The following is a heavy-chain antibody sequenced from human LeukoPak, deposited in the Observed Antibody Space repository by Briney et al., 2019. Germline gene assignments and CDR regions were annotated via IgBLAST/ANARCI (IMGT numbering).Heavy chain of an antibody. J-gene: IGHJ4*02. Sequence: GGSLRLSCAASAFTFSSYSMNWVRQAPGKGLEWVSYISTTSSTIYYADSVKGRFTISRDNAKNSLYLQMNSLRAEDTAVYYCARFRGGVVRRPGYFDYWGQGTLVTVSS. CDR2: ISTTSSTI. V-gene: IGHV3-48*01. CDR1: AFTFSSYS. CDR3: ARFRGGVVRRPGYFDY. D-gene: IGHD3-3*01.